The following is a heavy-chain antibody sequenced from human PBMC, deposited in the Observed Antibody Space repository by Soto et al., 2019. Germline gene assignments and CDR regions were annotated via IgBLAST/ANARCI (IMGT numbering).Heavy chain of an antibody. CDR2: IYYSGST. CDR3: AVVVTTGLGGFDY. Sequence: TSETLSLTCTVSGGSVSSGSYYWSWIRQPPGKGLEWIGYIYYSGSTNYNPSLKSRVTISVDTSKNQFSLKLSSVTAADTAVYYCAVVVTTGLGGFDYWGQGTLVTVSS. CDR1: GGSVSSGSYY. V-gene: IGHV4-61*01. J-gene: IGHJ4*02. D-gene: IGHD3-22*01.